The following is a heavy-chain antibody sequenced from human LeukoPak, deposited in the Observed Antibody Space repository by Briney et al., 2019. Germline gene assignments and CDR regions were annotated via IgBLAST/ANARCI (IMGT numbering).Heavy chain of an antibody. CDR1: GGSISSSSYY. CDR3: ASRLPAGTDCCYP. Sequence: SETLSLTCTVSGGSISSSSYYWVWIRQPPGKGLEWIVSIYYSGNTNYNPSLKIRLTRSVYTSTNQFSLKRSSVTAADTAVYYYASRLPAGTDCCYPWGQGNLVTVSS. D-gene: IGHD6-13*01. CDR2: IYYSGNT. V-gene: IGHV4-39*01. J-gene: IGHJ5*02.